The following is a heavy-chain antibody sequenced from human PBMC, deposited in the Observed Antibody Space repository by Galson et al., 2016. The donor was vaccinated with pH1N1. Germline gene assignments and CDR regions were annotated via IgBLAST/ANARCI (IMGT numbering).Heavy chain of an antibody. CDR2: MKQDGSKK. Sequence: SLRLSCAASGFTFSSYWMSWVRQAPGKGLEWVANMKQDGSKKYYLDSVKGRFTISRDNAKNSLYLQMNSLRVEDTAVYYCAKEIGGSGGYWGQGTLVTVSS. V-gene: IGHV3-7*01. CDR3: AKEIGGSGGY. J-gene: IGHJ4*02. CDR1: GFTFSSYW. D-gene: IGHD3-16*01.